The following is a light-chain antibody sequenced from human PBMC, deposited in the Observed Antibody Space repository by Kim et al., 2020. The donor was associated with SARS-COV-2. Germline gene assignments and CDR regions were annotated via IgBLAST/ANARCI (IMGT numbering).Light chain of an antibody. CDR1: QGISNY. CDR3: QKYNSAPSLT. J-gene: IGKJ4*01. CDR2: AAS. V-gene: IGKV1-27*01. Sequence: DIQMTQSPTSLSASVGDRVTITCRASQGISNYLAWYQQKPGKVPKLLIYAASTLQSGVPSRFSGSGSGTDFTLTISSLQPEDVATYYCQKYNSAPSLTFGGGTKVDIK.